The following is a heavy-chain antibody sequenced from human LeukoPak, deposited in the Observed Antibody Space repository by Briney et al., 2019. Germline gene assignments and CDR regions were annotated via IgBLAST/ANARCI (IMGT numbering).Heavy chain of an antibody. D-gene: IGHD3-22*01. Sequence: LGGSLRLSCAASGFTFSSYAMSWVRQAPGKGLEWVSAISGSGGSTYYADSVKGRFTISRDNSKNTLYLQMNSLRAEDTAVYYCAKPQGGYYDSSGYRGFDYRGQGTLVTVSS. CDR1: GFTFSSYA. V-gene: IGHV3-23*01. J-gene: IGHJ4*02. CDR3: AKPQGGYYDSSGYRGFDY. CDR2: ISGSGGST.